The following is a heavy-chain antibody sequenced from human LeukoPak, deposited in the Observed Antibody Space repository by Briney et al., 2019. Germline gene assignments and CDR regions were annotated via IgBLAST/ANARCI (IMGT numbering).Heavy chain of an antibody. Sequence: GGSLRLSCAASGFTFSSYAMHWVRQAPGKGLEWVAVISYDGSNKYYADSVKGRFTISRDNSKNTLYLQMNSLRAEDTAVYYCARDLKHYDSSGYYLNYWGQETLVTVSS. CDR1: GFTFSSYA. CDR3: ARDLKHYDSSGYYLNY. J-gene: IGHJ4*02. CDR2: ISYDGSNK. V-gene: IGHV3-30*04. D-gene: IGHD3-22*01.